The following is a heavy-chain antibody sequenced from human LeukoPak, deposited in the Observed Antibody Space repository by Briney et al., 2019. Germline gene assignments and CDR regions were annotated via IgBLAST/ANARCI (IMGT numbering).Heavy chain of an antibody. CDR2: IYSGGST. Sequence: PGGSLRPSCAASGFTVSSNYMSWVRQAPGKGLEWVSVIYSGGSTYYADSVKGRFTISRHNSKNTLYLQMNSLRAEDTALYYCAKDSRAYCTSTSCFDFDFWGQGILVTVSS. V-gene: IGHV3-53*01. CDR1: GFTVSSNY. D-gene: IGHD2-2*01. J-gene: IGHJ4*02. CDR3: AKDSRAYCTSTSCFDFDF.